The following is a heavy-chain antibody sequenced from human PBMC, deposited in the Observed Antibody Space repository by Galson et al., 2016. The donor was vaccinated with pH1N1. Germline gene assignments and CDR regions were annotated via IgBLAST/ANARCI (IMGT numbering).Heavy chain of an antibody. CDR1: GNSFTSSW. D-gene: IGHD7-27*01. V-gene: IGHV5-10-1*01. CDR2: IDPNDSNT. CDR3: ERHSGDRVSWFDL. J-gene: IGHJ5*02. Sequence: QSGAEVKKPGESLRISCKGSGNSFTSSWISWVRQMPGKGLEWMGMIDPNDSNTKYSPSFQGHVTLSSDRSISTAYLQWSSLKASDTAIYFCERHSGDRVSWFDLWGQGTLVTVSS.